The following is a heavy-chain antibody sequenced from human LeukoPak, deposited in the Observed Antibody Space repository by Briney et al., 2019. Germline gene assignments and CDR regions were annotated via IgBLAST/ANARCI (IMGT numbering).Heavy chain of an antibody. Sequence: GRSLRLSCAASGFTFDDYAMHWVRQAPGKGLEWVSGISRNSGSIGYADSVKGRFTISRDNAKNSLYLQMNSLRAEDTALYYCAKGSVWLAPDYWGQGTLVTVSS. CDR2: ISRNSGSI. D-gene: IGHD6-19*01. J-gene: IGHJ4*02. CDR3: AKGSVWLAPDY. CDR1: GFTFDDYA. V-gene: IGHV3-9*01.